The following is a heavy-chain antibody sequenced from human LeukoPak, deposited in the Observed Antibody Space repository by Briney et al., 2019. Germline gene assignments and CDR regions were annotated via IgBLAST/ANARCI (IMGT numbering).Heavy chain of an antibody. D-gene: IGHD6-19*01. Sequence: GGSLRLSCAASGFTFSSYGMHWVRQAPGKGLEWVAVISYDGSNKYYADSVKGRFTISRDNSKNTLYLRMNSLRAEDTAVYYCANGVLEWLGQGDFDYWGQGTLVTVSS. CDR3: ANGVLEWLGQGDFDY. CDR1: GFTFSSYG. CDR2: ISYDGSNK. J-gene: IGHJ4*02. V-gene: IGHV3-30*18.